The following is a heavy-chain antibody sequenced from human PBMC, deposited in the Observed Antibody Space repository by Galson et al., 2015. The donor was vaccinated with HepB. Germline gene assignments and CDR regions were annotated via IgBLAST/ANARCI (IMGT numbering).Heavy chain of an antibody. J-gene: IGHJ3*02. CDR2: ISGDGSGT. CDR1: GFTFSSYG. Sequence: SLRLSCAASGFTFSSYGMHWVRQAPGKGLVWVSRISGDGSGTSYADSVKGRFSIFRDNARNTLYLQMNSLRAEDTAVYYCVRDPSMTMIVVDAFDIWGQGTMVTVSS. CDR3: VRDPSMTMIVVDAFDI. D-gene: IGHD3-22*01. V-gene: IGHV3-74*01.